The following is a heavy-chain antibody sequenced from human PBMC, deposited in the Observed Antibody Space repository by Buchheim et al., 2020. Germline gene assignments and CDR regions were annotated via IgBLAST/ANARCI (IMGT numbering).Heavy chain of an antibody. Sequence: QVQLQESGPGLVKPSETLSLTCAVSGYSISSGYYWGWIRQPPGKGLEWIGSIYHSGSTYYNPSLKSRVTISVDTSKNQFSLKLSSVTAADTAVYYCASAPKGRYGVFDYWGQGTL. CDR1: GYSISSGYY. CDR3: ASAPKGRYGVFDY. CDR2: IYHSGST. D-gene: IGHD3-9*01. J-gene: IGHJ4*02. V-gene: IGHV4-38-2*01.